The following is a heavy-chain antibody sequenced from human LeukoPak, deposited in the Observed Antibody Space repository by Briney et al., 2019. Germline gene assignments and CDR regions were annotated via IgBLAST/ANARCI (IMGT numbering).Heavy chain of an antibody. CDR1: GGSISSYY. Sequence: SETLSLTCTVSGGSISSYYWSWLRQPAGKGLDWIGRIYTSGSTNYNPSLKSRVTMSVDTSKNQFSMKLRSVSAADTAVYYCARDRGAKDYWGQGTLVTVSS. V-gene: IGHV4-4*07. CDR2: IYTSGST. CDR3: ARDRGAKDY. D-gene: IGHD1-26*01. J-gene: IGHJ4*02.